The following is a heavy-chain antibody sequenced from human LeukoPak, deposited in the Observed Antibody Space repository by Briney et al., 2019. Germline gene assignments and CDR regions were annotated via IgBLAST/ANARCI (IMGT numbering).Heavy chain of an antibody. CDR2: INHSGST. CDR3: ARAQQLTYFDY. V-gene: IGHV4-34*01. J-gene: IGHJ4*02. D-gene: IGHD6-13*01. Sequence: KPSETLSLTCAVYGGSFSGYYWSWIRQPPGKGLEWIGEINHSGSTNYNPSLKSRVTISVDTSKNQFSLKLSSVTAADTAVYYCARAQQLTYFDYWGQGTLVTVSS. CDR1: GGSFSGYY.